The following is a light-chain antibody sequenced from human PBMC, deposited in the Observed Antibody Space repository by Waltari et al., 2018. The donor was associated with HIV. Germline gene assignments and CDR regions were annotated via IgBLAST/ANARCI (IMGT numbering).Light chain of an antibody. CDR2: GAS. CDR3: QQYGSLQWT. V-gene: IGKV3-20*01. Sequence: EIVLTQSPGTLYLSPGERATLSCRASQSVTSTYFAWYQQKPGQAPGLLIYGASSRATGIPDRFSGTGSGTDFTLTISRLEPEDFALYYCQQYGSLQWTFGQGTKVEIK. J-gene: IGKJ1*01. CDR1: QSVTSTY.